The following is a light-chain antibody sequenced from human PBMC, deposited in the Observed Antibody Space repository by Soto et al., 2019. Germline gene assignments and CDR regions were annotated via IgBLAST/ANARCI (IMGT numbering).Light chain of an antibody. CDR2: DVS. V-gene: IGLV2-14*01. Sequence: QSVLTQPASVSGSPGQSITISCTGTSSDVGGYNYVSWYQQHPGKAPKLMIYDVSNRPSGVSNRFSGSKSGNTASLTISGLQAEDEADYYCSSYTSSSIPCVFGTGTKSPS. CDR3: SSYTSSSIPCV. CDR1: SSDVGGYNY. J-gene: IGLJ1*01.